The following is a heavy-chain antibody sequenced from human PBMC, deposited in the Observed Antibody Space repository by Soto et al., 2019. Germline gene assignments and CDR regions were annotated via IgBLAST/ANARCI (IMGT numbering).Heavy chain of an antibody. CDR3: AKVSISKSSAVTFDS. CDR1: GFTFRTYD. V-gene: IGHV3-30*18. D-gene: IGHD2-15*01. J-gene: IGHJ4*02. CDR2: VSYDASYQ. Sequence: HVQLVESGGGMVQPGKSLRLSCAVSGFTFRTYDMHWVRQAPGRGLEWVAVVSYDASYQNYVDSVKGRFTVSRDNSKNTLFLQMNSLRPEDTAAYYCAKVSISKSSAVTFDSWGRGTLVTVSS.